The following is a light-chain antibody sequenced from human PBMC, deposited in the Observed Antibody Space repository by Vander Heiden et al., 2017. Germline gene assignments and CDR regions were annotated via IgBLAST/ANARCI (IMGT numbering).Light chain of an antibody. V-gene: IGKV3-15*01. CDR1: QSVSSH. Sequence: ILMTQARASLSVSPGERATLSCRASQSVSSHLAWYQPKPGQAPRLLIYGASTRATGIPARFSGSGSGTEFTLTLRRLQSEDFAVYYCQQYNNWPPIAFGQGTRLEIK. CDR3: QQYNNWPPIA. CDR2: GAS. J-gene: IGKJ5*01.